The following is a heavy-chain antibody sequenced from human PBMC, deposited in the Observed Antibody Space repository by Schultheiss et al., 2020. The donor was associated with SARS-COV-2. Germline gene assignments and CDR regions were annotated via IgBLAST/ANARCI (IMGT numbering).Heavy chain of an antibody. V-gene: IGHV6-1*01. CDR1: GDSVSSNSAA. D-gene: IGHD1-26*01. CDR2: TYYRSKWYN. J-gene: IGHJ4*02. CDR3: ATVAAVGIMGATPSSFDY. Sequence: SQTLSLTCAISGDSVSSNSAAWNWIRQSPSRGLEWLGRTYYRSKWYNDYAVSVKSRITINPDTSKNQFSLQLNSVTPEDTAVYYCATVAAVGIMGATPSSFDYWGQGTLVTVSS.